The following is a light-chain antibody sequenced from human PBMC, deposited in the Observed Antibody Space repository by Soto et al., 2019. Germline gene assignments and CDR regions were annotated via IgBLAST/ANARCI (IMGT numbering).Light chain of an antibody. J-gene: IGKJ5*01. CDR1: QSVSSSY. V-gene: IGKV3-20*01. CDR3: QKYGRSPPIT. Sequence: EIVLTQSPGTLSLSPGERATLSCRASQSVSSSYLAWYQQKPGQAPRLLIYGVSSRATGIPDRFSGSGSGTDFTLTISRLEPEDFAVYYCQKYGRSPPITFGQGTRLEIK. CDR2: GVS.